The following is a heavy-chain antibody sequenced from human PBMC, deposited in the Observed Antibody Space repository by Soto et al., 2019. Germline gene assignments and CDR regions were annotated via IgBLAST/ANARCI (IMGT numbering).Heavy chain of an antibody. CDR3: ARDSSGWLLPYYYYYYGMDV. D-gene: IGHD2-21*01. CDR2: ISYDGSNK. J-gene: IGHJ6*02. Sequence: QVQLVESGGGVVQPGRSLRLSCAASGFTFSSYAMHWVRQAPGKGLEWVAVISYDGSNKYYADSVKGRFTISRDNSKNTLYLQMNSLRAEDTAVYYCARDSSGWLLPYYYYYYGMDVWGQGTTVTVSS. CDR1: GFTFSSYA. V-gene: IGHV3-30-3*01.